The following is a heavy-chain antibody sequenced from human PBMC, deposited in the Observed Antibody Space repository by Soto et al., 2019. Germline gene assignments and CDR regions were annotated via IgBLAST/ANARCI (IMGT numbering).Heavy chain of an antibody. CDR1: GITFIDHA. CDR2: SSESGAIT. J-gene: IGHJ5*02. D-gene: IGHD1-26*01. CDR3: VPGSSGAGGEDR. Sequence: PGRSLRLSFEASGITFIDHAMTWVRQGTGKGWECVSSSSESGAITYYAASVKGRFTTSRDNPKNTLFLQMKSLRAEDTAVYYCVPGSSGAGGEDRWGPGTLVTVSS. V-gene: IGHV3-23*01.